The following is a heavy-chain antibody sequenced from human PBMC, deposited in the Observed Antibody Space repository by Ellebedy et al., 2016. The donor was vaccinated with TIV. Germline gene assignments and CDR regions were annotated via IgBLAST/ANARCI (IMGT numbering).Heavy chain of an antibody. CDR1: GGSISSGGYY. CDR3: ARLGGSSSWYDHY. J-gene: IGHJ4*02. CDR2: IYYSGST. D-gene: IGHD6-13*01. Sequence: MPSETLSLTCTVSGGSISSGGYYWSWIRQHPGKGLEWIGYIYYSGSTYYNPSLKSRVTISVDTSKNQFSLKLSSVTAADTAVYYCARLGGSSSWYDHYWGQGTLVTVSS. V-gene: IGHV4-31*03.